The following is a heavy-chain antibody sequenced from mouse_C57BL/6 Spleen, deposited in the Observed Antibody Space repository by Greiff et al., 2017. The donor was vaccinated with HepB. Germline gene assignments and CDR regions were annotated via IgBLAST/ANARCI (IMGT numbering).Heavy chain of an antibody. V-gene: IGHV1-54*01. CDR1: GYAFTNYL. J-gene: IGHJ2*01. Sequence: VQLVESGAELVRPGTSVKVSCKASGYAFTNYLIEWVKQRPGQGLEWIGVINPGSGGTNYNEKFKGKATLTADKSSSTAYMQLSSLTSEDSAVYFCARSRDSSGTEDYWGQGTTLTVSS. CDR3: ARSRDSSGTEDY. CDR2: INPGSGGT. D-gene: IGHD3-2*02.